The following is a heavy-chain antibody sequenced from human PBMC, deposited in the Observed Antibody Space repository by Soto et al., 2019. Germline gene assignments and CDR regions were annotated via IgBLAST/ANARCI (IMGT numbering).Heavy chain of an antibody. CDR2: IKAKIDGETT. CDR3: VEGSNDF. CDR1: EFMFSSAG. J-gene: IGHJ4*02. Sequence: PGGSLRLSCAASEFMFSSAGMSWVRQAPGQGLEWVGRIKAKIDGETTDYADFVQGRFTISRDDSKNTLFLEMNSLKIEYIAMYWRVEGSNDFRGPGTLV. D-gene: IGHD3-10*01. V-gene: IGHV3-15*01.